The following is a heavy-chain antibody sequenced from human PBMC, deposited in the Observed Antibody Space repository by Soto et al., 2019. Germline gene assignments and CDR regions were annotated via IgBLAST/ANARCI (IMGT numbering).Heavy chain of an antibody. CDR3: ANDPEISDY. Sequence: QVQLVQSGAEVKKPGASVKVSCKASGYTFTSYGISWVRQAPGQGLEWMGWISGYNGNKKYAQKLQGRVTMTTDTSTSTAYMELRSVRSDYTTVHYCANDPEISDYRGQEAPVTVSS. D-gene: IGHD3-3*01. CDR1: GYTFTSYG. CDR2: ISGYNGNK. J-gene: IGHJ4*02. V-gene: IGHV1-18*01.